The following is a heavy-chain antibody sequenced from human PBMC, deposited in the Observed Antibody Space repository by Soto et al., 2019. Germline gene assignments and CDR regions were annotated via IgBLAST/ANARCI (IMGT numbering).Heavy chain of an antibody. CDR1: GGTFSSYA. V-gene: IGHV1-69*01. D-gene: IGHD5-18*01. CDR2: IIPIFGTA. J-gene: IGHJ6*02. CDR3: AREIRGYSSITYGMDV. Sequence: QVQLVQSGAEVKKPGSSVKVSCKASGGTFSSYAISWVRQAPGQGLEWMGGIIPIFGTANYAQKFQGRVTITADESTSTDYLELSSLRSEDTAVYYCAREIRGYSSITYGMDVWGQGTTVTVSS.